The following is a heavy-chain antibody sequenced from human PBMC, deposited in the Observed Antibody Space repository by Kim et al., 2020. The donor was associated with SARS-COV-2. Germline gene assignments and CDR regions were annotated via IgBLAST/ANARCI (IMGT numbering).Heavy chain of an antibody. CDR1: GGTFSSYA. Sequence: SVKVSCKASGGTFSSYAISWVRQAPGQGLEWMGGIIPIFGTANYAQKFQGRVTITADESTSTAYMELSSLRSEDTAVYYCVVVVAAREYYFDYWGQGTLVTVSS. CDR3: VVVVAAREYYFDY. CDR2: IIPIFGTA. V-gene: IGHV1-69*13. D-gene: IGHD2-15*01. J-gene: IGHJ4*02.